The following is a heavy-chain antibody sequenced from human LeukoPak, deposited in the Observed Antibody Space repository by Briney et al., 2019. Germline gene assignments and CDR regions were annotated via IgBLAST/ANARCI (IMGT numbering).Heavy chain of an antibody. D-gene: IGHD6-19*01. CDR2: INPSGGST. V-gene: IGHV1-46*01. CDR3: ATVSRQWLVLNWFDP. Sequence: ASVKVSCKASGYTFTSYYMHWVRQAPGQGLEWMGIINPSGGSTSYAQKFQGRVTMTRDTSTSTVYMELSSLRSEDTAVYYCATVSRQWLVLNWFDPWGQGTLVTVSS. CDR1: GYTFTSYY. J-gene: IGHJ5*02.